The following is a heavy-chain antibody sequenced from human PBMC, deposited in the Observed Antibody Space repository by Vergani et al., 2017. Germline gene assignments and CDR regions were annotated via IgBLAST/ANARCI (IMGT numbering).Heavy chain of an antibody. V-gene: IGHV3-30*02. J-gene: IGHJ4*02. CDR2: IQFDGSNQ. D-gene: IGHD3-16*01. Sequence: QVQLVESGGGVVQRGGSLRLSCATSGFTLSNYDMQWIRQGPGKGLEFVAFIQFDGSNQYYADSVKGRFTLSRDFSKNTLYLQMNSLRTDDTATYYGAKHFRGWGVEDWGREAQVVVSS. CDR3: AKHFRGWGVED. CDR1: GFTLSNYD.